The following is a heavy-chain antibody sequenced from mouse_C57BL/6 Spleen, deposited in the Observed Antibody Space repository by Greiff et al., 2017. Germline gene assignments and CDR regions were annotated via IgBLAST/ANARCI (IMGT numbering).Heavy chain of an antibody. D-gene: IGHD2-1*01. J-gene: IGHJ3*01. Sequence: EVMLVESGGGLVKPGGSLKLSCAASGFTFSSYAMSWVRQTPEKRLEWVATISDGGSYTYYPDNVKGRFTISRDNAKNNLYLQMSHLKSEDTAMYYCARGRGLLTAYWGQGTLVTVSA. CDR2: ISDGGSYT. CDR1: GFTFSSYA. V-gene: IGHV5-4*03. CDR3: ARGRGLLTAY.